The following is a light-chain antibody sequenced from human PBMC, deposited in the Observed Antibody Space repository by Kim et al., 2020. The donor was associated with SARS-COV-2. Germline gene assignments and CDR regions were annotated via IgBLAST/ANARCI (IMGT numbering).Light chain of an antibody. CDR1: SSDAV. CDR2: DVS. V-gene: IGLV2-14*04. CDR3: SSYTTSGTLV. J-gene: IGLJ2*01. Sequence: VSGSPGQSITICCTGTSSDAVSWYQQNPGKAPKLMIYDVSRRPSGVSNRFSGSKSGNTASLTISGLQAEDETDYYCSSYTTSGTLVFGGGTQLTVL.